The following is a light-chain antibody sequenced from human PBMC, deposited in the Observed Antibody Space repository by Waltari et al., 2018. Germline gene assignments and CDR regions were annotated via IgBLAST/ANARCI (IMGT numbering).Light chain of an antibody. J-gene: IGKJ1*01. CDR2: LVS. V-gene: IGKV2-28*01. CDR1: QSLLHSSGYTY. Sequence: DIVMTESPRFLLVTTGETASISCRSSQSLLHSSGYTYLDWYLQNPGQSPQLLIYLVSNRASGVPDRFSGSGSGTDFTLKISRVEAEDVGVYYCMQARQTPWTFGQGTKVEIK. CDR3: MQARQTPWT.